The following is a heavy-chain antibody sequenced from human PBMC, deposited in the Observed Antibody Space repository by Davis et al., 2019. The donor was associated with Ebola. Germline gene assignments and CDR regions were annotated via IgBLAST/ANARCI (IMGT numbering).Heavy chain of an antibody. J-gene: IGHJ3*02. CDR1: GFSFSSYT. Sequence: GGSLRLSCAASGFSFSSYTMSWVRQAPGKGLEWVSAIHGGDGGALYADSVKGRFTVSRDDSKSTLYLQMNSLRAEDAGVYYCAKDKQSYNGIFDPFDIWGQGTLVAVSS. D-gene: IGHD3-3*01. CDR2: IHGGDGGA. V-gene: IGHV3-23*01. CDR3: AKDKQSYNGIFDPFDI.